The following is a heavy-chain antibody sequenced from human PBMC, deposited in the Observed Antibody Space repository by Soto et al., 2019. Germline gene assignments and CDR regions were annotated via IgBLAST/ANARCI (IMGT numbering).Heavy chain of an antibody. CDR2: ISFDSRDK. D-gene: IGHD2-21*02. CDR1: GFTFSAYG. CDR3: ARVCGGDCGNAFDV. Sequence: QVQLVESGGGVVQPGRSLRLSCAASGFTFSAYGIHWARQAPGKGLEWVATISFDSRDKLFVDSMNGRLSISRENSRNTVYLQMDSLRAEDMAVYHCARVCGGDCGNAFDVWGQGTVVAVSS. J-gene: IGHJ3*01. V-gene: IGHV3-33*05.